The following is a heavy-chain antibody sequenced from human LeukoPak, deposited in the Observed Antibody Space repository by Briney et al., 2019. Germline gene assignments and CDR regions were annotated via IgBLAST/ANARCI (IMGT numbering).Heavy chain of an antibody. V-gene: IGHV3-30*18. CDR1: GFTFSSYG. CDR2: ISYDGSNK. J-gene: IGHJ4*02. CDR3: ANLPRSSGYSYGTNDY. Sequence: PGRSLRLSCAASGFTFSSYGMHWVRQAPGKGLEWVAVISYDGSNKYYADSVKGRFTISRDNSKNTLYLQMNSLRAEDTAVYYCANLPRSSGYSYGTNDYWGQGTLVTVSS. D-gene: IGHD5-18*01.